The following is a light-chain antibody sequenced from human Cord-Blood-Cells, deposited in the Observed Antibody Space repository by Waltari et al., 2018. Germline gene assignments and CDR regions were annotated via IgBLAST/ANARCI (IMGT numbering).Light chain of an antibody. Sequence: QSALTQPASVSGSPGQSITLSCTGTSSDVGSYNLVSWYQPHPGKAPKLMIYEGSKRPSGVSNRFSGSKSGNTASLTISGLQAEDEADYYCCSYAGSSTSWVFGGGTKLTVL. J-gene: IGLJ3*02. CDR2: EGS. V-gene: IGLV2-23*01. CDR3: CSYAGSSTSWV. CDR1: SSDVGSYNL.